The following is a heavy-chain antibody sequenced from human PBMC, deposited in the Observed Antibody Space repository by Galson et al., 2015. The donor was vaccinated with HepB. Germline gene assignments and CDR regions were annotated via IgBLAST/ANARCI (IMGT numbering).Heavy chain of an antibody. CDR3: ARRANPTTPFDY. J-gene: IGHJ4*02. CDR2: ISYDGSNK. D-gene: IGHD1-26*01. CDR1: GFTFRSSA. V-gene: IGHV3-30-3*01. Sequence: SLRLSCAASGFTFRSSAMHWVRQAPGKGLEWVAVISYDGSNKYYADSVKGRFTISRDNSKNTLYLQMHSLRAEDTAVYYCARRANPTTPFDYWGKGPLVTVSS.